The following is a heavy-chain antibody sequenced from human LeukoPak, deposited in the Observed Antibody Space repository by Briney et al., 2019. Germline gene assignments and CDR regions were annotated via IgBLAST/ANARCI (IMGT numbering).Heavy chain of an antibody. CDR3: ARWQQSSSWYMGEDY. D-gene: IGHD6-13*01. CDR2: INHSGST. J-gene: IGHJ4*02. V-gene: IGHV4-34*01. CDR1: GGSFSGYY. Sequence: PSETLSLTCAVYGGSFSGYYWSWIRQPPGKGLEWIGEINHSGSTNYNPSLKSRVTISVDTSKNQFSLKLSSVTAADTAVYYCARWQQSSSWYMGEDYWGQGTLVTVSS.